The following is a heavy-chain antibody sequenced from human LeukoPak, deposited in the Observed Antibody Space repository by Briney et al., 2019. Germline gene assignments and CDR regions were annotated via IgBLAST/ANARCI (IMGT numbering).Heavy chain of an antibody. D-gene: IGHD3-22*01. CDR2: ISGSGGST. CDR3: AKTERAVNYYDSSGYYPNYYFDY. CDR1: GGSISSSGYY. J-gene: IGHJ4*02. Sequence: QPSETLSLTCTVSGGSISSSGYYWGWIRQLPGKGLEWVSGISGSGGSTYYADSVKGRFTISRDNSKNTLYLQMNSLRAEDTAVYYCAKTERAVNYYDSSGYYPNYYFDYWGQGTLVTVSS. V-gene: IGHV3-23*01.